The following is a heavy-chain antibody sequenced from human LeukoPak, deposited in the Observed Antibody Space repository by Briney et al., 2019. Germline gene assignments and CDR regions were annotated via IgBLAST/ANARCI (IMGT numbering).Heavy chain of an antibody. Sequence: GGSLRLSCAASGFTFSSYGMHWVRQAPGKGLEWVAFIRYDGSNKYYADSVRGRFTISRDNSRDTLYLQMNSLRAEDTAVYYCASGIMVRFGHDAFDIWGQGTMVTVSS. V-gene: IGHV3-30*02. D-gene: IGHD3-10*01. J-gene: IGHJ3*02. CDR2: IRYDGSNK. CDR3: ASGIMVRFGHDAFDI. CDR1: GFTFSSYG.